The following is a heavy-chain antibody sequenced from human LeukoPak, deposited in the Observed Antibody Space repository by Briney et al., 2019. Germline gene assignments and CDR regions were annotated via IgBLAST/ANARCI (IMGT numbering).Heavy chain of an antibody. D-gene: IGHD2-2*01. CDR1: GYTLTELS. J-gene: IGHJ4*02. CDR2: FDPEDGET. CDR3: ATDAGYQLLTYAFDY. Sequence: ASVNVSCKVSGYTLTELSMHWVRQAPGKGLEWMGGFDPEDGETIYAQKFQGRVTMTEDTSTDTAYMELSSLRSEDTAVYYCATDAGYQLLTYAFDYWGQGTLVTVSS. V-gene: IGHV1-24*01.